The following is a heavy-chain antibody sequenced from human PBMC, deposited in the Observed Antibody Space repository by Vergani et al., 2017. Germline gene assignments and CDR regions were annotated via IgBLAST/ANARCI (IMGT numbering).Heavy chain of an antibody. J-gene: IGHJ3*02. CDR2: IIPIFGTA. D-gene: IGHD5-24*01. CDR3: AREKSPVSIITIYDAFDI. CDR1: GGTFSSYA. Sequence: QVQLVQSGAEVKKPGSSVKVSCKASGGTFSSYAISWVRQAPGQGLEWMGGIIPIFGTANYAQKFQGRVTITADESTSTAYMELSSLRSEDTAVYYCAREKSPVSIITIYDAFDIWGQGTMVTVSS. V-gene: IGHV1-69*01.